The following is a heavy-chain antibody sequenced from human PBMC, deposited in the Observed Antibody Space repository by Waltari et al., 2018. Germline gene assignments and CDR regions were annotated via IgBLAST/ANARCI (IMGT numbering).Heavy chain of an antibody. CDR2: VYYSGST. Sequence: QLQLQESGPGLLKPSGTLSLTCTVSDDSISSGDYYLGWIRQSPGKGPEWIGSVYYSGSTSYNTSLKRRVTISVDTSKKQFSLKLSSVTAADTAVYYCARSLHIFRAAAGMFDYWGQGTLVTVSS. CDR3: ARSLHIFRAAAGMFDY. V-gene: IGHV4-39*01. D-gene: IGHD6-13*01. J-gene: IGHJ4*02. CDR1: DDSISSGDYY.